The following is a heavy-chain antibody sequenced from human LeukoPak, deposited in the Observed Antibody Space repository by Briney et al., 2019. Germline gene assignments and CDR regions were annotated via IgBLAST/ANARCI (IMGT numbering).Heavy chain of an antibody. J-gene: IGHJ4*02. CDR1: GGSISSSSYY. Sequence: PSETLSLTCTVSGGSISSSSYYWGWIRQPPGKGLEWIGSIYYSGSTYYNPSLKSRVTISVDTSKNQFSLKLSSVTAADTAVYYCAREGPLDIVVYATRFDYWGQGTLVTVSS. D-gene: IGHD2-8*02. CDR3: AREGPLDIVVYATRFDY. V-gene: IGHV4-39*07. CDR2: IYYSGST.